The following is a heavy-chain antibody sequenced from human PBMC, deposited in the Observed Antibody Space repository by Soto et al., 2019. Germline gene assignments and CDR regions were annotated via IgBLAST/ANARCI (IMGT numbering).Heavy chain of an antibody. CDR3: ARLVSLYYASSGYLYYFDY. CDR1: GGSISSGGYY. D-gene: IGHD3-22*01. V-gene: IGHV4-31*03. Sequence: SETLSLTCTVSGGSISSGGYYWSWIRQHPGKGLEWIGYIYYSGSTYYNPSLKSRFTISVDTSKNQFSLKLSSVTAADTALYYCARLVSLYYASSGYLYYFDYWGQGTLVTVSS. CDR2: IYYSGST. J-gene: IGHJ4*02.